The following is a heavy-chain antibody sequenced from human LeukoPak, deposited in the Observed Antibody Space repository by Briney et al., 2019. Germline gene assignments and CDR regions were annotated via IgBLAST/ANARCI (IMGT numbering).Heavy chain of an antibody. D-gene: IGHD6-19*01. CDR3: AKDRVTGVSGWYYY. CDR2: INADGSTA. V-gene: IGHV3-74*01. Sequence: GSLRLSCAASGFTFGNAWVHWVRQAPGKGLVWVSLINADGSTATYADSVKGRFTISRDNSKNTLYLQMNSLRAEDTAVYYCAKDRVTGVSGWYYYWGQGTLVTVSS. J-gene: IGHJ4*02. CDR1: GFTFGNAW.